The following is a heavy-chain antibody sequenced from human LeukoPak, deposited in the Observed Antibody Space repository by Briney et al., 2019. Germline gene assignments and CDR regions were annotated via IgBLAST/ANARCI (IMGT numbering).Heavy chain of an antibody. V-gene: IGHV4-59*11. J-gene: IGHJ3*02. D-gene: IGHD3-10*01. CDR1: GGSMIDHY. CDR3: ARDTHEYGSGSYYDDTFDS. CDR2: MHHSGKA. Sequence: SETLSLACTVSGGSMIDHYWSWVRQPPGKGLEWVGYMHHSGKANSNPSLKSRVTISVDTSKNQVSLKLSSVTAADTAVYYCARDTHEYGSGSYYDDTFDSWGQGTLVTVSS.